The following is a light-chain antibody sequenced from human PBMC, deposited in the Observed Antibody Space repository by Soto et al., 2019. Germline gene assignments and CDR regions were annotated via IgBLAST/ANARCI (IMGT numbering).Light chain of an antibody. CDR2: KAS. J-gene: IGKJ1*01. Sequence: DIQMTQSPSTLSASVGDRVTITCRASQSISSWLAWYQQRPGRAPKLLIYKASSLESGVPSRFSGSGSGTEFTLTISSLQPDDFATSSCQPYNSYSRTFGQGTKVDIK. CDR1: QSISSW. V-gene: IGKV1-5*03. CDR3: QPYNSYSRT.